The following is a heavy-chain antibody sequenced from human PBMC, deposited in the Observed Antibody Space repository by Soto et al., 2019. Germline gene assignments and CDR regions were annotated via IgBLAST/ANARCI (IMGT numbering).Heavy chain of an antibody. CDR2: FDPEDGET. V-gene: IGHV1-24*01. Sequence: ASVKVSCKVSGYTLTELSMHWVRQAPGKGLERMGGFDPEDGETIYAQKFQGRVTMTEDTSTDTAYMELSSLRSEDTAVYYCATEPRGTTYPYYYGMDVWGQGTTVTVSS. J-gene: IGHJ6*02. D-gene: IGHD4-17*01. CDR1: GYTLTELS. CDR3: ATEPRGTTYPYYYGMDV.